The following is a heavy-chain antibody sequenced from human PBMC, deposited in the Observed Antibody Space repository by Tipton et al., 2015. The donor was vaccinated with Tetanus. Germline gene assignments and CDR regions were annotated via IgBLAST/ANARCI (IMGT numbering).Heavy chain of an antibody. J-gene: IGHJ4*02. CDR1: GYSFTSYW. V-gene: IGHV5-10-1*01. D-gene: IGHD3-3*01. CDR2: IDPSDSYT. CDR3: ARHPLVRFLEWTWDY. Sequence: QLVQSGAEVKKPGESLRISCKGSGYSFTSYWISWVRQMPGKGLEWMGRIDPSDSYTNYSPPFQGHVTISADKSISTAYLQWSSLKASDTAMYYCARHPLVRFLEWTWDYWGQGTLVTVSS.